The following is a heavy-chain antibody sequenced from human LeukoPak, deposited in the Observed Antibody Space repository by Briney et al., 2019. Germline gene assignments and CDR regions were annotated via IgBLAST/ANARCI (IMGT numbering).Heavy chain of an antibody. J-gene: IGHJ4*02. CDR2: ITSSSSYI. D-gene: IGHD4-23*01. CDR3: ARDGDYGGNPDY. V-gene: IGHV3-21*01. Sequence: GGSLRLSCTASGFPFSSYSMNWVRQAPGKGLEWVSSITSSSSYIYYADSVKGRFTISRDNAKNSLYLQMNSLRAEDTAVYYCARDGDYGGNPDYWGQGTLVTVSS. CDR1: GFPFSSYS.